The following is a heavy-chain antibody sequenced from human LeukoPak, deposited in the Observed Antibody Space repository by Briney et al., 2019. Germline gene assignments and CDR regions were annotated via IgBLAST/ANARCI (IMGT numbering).Heavy chain of an antibody. D-gene: IGHD3-10*01. CDR3: ARDRGITMVRGDDPYYGTDV. V-gene: IGHV1-69*13. CDR2: IIPIFGTA. CDR1: GGTFSSYA. J-gene: IGHJ6*04. Sequence: GASVKVSCKASGGTFSSYAISWVRLAPGQGLEWMGGIIPIFGTANYAQKFQGRVTITADESTSTAYMELSSLRSEDTAVYYCARDRGITMVRGDDPYYGTDVWGKGTTVTVSS.